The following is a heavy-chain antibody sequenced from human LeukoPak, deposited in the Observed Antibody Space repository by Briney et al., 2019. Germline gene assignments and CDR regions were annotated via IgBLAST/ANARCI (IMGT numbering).Heavy chain of an antibody. CDR1: GYTFTSYG. J-gene: IGHJ4*02. CDR2: ISAHNGNT. CDR3: ARDRGYSGYAEYYFDY. D-gene: IGHD5-12*01. Sequence: GASVKVSCKASGYTFTSYGISWVRQAPGQGLKWMGWISAHNGNTKNAQKVQGGVTMTTDTSTRTAYMELRSLRSDDTAVYYCARDRGYSGYAEYYFDYWGQGTLVTVSS. V-gene: IGHV1-18*01.